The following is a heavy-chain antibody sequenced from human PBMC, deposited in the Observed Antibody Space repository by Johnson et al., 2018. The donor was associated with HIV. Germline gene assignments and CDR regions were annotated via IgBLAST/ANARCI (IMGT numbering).Heavy chain of an antibody. CDR1: GFTFSNAW. Sequence: DVQLVESGGGLVQPGGSLRLSCAASGFTFSNAWMSWVRQAPGKGLEWVGRIKSNTDGGTTDYAAPAQARFTISRDDSKNTLYLQMNSLKTEDTAVYYCTTVLTVDAFDIWGQGTMVTVSS. V-gene: IGHV3-15*01. CDR2: IKSNTDGGTT. J-gene: IGHJ3*02. D-gene: IGHD4-11*01. CDR3: TTVLTVDAFDI.